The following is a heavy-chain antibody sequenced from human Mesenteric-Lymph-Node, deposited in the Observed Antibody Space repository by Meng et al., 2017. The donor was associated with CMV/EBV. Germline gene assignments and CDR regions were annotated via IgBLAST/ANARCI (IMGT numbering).Heavy chain of an antibody. CDR1: GFTSGTSA. Sequence: GGSLRLSCAASGFTSGTSAMHWVRQAPGKGLEWVAIISYDESDKYYAGSVKGRFTISRDNSKKTLYLQINRLRAEDTAVYYCARVTGYRRGCNYWGQGTLVTVSS. V-gene: IGHV3-30*04. CDR3: ARVTGYRRGCNY. CDR2: ISYDESDK. D-gene: IGHD1-14*01. J-gene: IGHJ4*02.